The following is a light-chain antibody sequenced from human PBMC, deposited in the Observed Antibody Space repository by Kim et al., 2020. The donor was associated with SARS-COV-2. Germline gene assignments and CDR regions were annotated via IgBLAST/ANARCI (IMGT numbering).Light chain of an antibody. Sequence: GQMVTISCSRSRPNIGSNTVNWYQQLPGTAPKLLIYSNNQRPSGVPDRFSGSKSGTSASLAISGLQSEDEADYYCAAWDDSLNGVVFGGGTQLTVL. V-gene: IGLV1-44*01. CDR2: SNN. J-gene: IGLJ2*01. CDR3: AAWDDSLNGVV. CDR1: RPNIGSNT.